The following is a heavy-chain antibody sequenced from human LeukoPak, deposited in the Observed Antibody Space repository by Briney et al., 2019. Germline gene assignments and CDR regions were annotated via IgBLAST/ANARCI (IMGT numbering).Heavy chain of an antibody. J-gene: IGHJ6*03. CDR3: AGGSLVTTKYYYYYMDV. V-gene: IGHV1-2*02. Sequence: ASVKVSCKASGYTFTGYYMHWVRQAPGQGLEWMGWINPNSGGTNHAQKLQGRVTMTRDTSISTAYMELSRLRSDDTAVYYCAGGSLVTTKYYYYYMDVWGKGTTVTVSS. CDR2: INPNSGGT. CDR1: GYTFTGYY. D-gene: IGHD4-17*01.